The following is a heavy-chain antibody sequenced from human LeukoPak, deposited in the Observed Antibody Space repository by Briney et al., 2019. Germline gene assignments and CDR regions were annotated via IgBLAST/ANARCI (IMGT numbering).Heavy chain of an antibody. Sequence: GESLQISCKGSGYNFSTYWIAWVRQMPGKGLEWMGIIYPSDSNIRYSPSFQGQVTISADKSISTAYLQWSSLKASDSAMYYCARRMVRGVITSPFDYWGQGTLVTVSS. CDR1: GYNFSTYW. J-gene: IGHJ4*02. V-gene: IGHV5-51*01. CDR2: IYPSDSNI. CDR3: ARRMVRGVITSPFDY. D-gene: IGHD3-10*01.